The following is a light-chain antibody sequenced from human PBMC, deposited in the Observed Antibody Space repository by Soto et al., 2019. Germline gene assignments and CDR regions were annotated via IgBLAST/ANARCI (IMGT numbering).Light chain of an antibody. Sequence: EIVLTQSPGTLSLSPGERATLSCRASQRVRSSYLAWYQQKLGQAPRLLIYGVSNRATGIPDRFSGSGSGPNFTLIISRLESEDFAVYYCQQYGTSPRTFGQGTKVEI. CDR2: GVS. J-gene: IGKJ1*01. CDR3: QQYGTSPRT. V-gene: IGKV3-20*01. CDR1: QRVRSSY.